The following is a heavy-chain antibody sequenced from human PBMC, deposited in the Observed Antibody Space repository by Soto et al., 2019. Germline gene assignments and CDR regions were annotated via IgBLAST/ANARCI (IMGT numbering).Heavy chain of an antibody. J-gene: IGHJ5*02. CDR3: ARDWVDCSGGSCRSNWFDP. D-gene: IGHD2-15*01. CDR2: IYYSGST. Sequence: PSETLSLTCAVSGGSISTSNWWSWVRQPPGKGLEWIGEIYYSGSTNYNPSLKSRVTISLDKSKNQFSLKLSAVTAADTAVYYCARDWVDCSGGSCRSNWFDPWGPGTLVTVSS. CDR1: GGSISTSNW. V-gene: IGHV4-4*02.